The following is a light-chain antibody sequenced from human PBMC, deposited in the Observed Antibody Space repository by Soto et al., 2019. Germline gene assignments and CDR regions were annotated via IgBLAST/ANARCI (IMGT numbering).Light chain of an antibody. CDR1: QSVNSY. CDR2: GAS. J-gene: IGKJ1*01. CDR3: QQYNIWPQT. V-gene: IGKV3-15*01. Sequence: EIVLTPSPATLSVSPGERVTLSSRASQSVNSYLAWYQQKSGQAPRLVIYGASSRATGIPARFSGSGSGTEFTLTISRLQSEDFAVYYCQQYNIWPQTFGQGTKVDI.